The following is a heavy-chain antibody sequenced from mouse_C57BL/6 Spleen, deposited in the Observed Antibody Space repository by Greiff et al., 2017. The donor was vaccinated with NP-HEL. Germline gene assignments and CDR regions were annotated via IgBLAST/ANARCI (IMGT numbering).Heavy chain of an antibody. D-gene: IGHD1-1*01. J-gene: IGHJ2*01. V-gene: IGHV14-4*01. CDR1: GFNIKDDY. Sequence: EVQLQQSGAELVRPGASVKLSCTASGFNIKDDYMHWVKQRPEQGLEWIGWIDPENGDTEYASKFQGKATITADTSSNTAYLQLSSVTSEDTAVYYCTRVTTVVAPGYWGQGTTLTVSS. CDR2: IDPENGDT. CDR3: TRVTTVVAPGY.